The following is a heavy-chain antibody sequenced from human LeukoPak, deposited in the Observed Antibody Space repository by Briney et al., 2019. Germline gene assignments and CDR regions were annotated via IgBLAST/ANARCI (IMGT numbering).Heavy chain of an antibody. V-gene: IGHV3-7*04. D-gene: IGHD1-1*01. CDR2: IKQDASSL. J-gene: IGHJ4*02. Sequence: GGSLRLSCAASGFTFSNYWMSWVRQAPDKGLEWVANIKQDASSLNYAGSVKGRVTISRDNAKKSLYLQMNSLRAEDTALYYCARTRYSDEAFDYWAQGTLATVSS. CDR3: ARTRYSDEAFDY. CDR1: GFTFSNYW.